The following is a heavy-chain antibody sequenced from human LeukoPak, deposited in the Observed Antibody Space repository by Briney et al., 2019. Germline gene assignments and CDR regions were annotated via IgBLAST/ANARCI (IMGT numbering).Heavy chain of an antibody. CDR3: ARGKYSAYANWFDP. J-gene: IGHJ5*02. D-gene: IGHD5-18*01. Sequence: SETLSLTCTVSGGSMSPYHWGWIRQPPGKGLEWIGYIYYSGSTNYNPSLKSRVTISVDTSKNQFSLKLSSVTAADTAVYYCARGKYSAYANWFDPWGQGTLVTVSS. CDR1: GGSMSPYH. V-gene: IGHV4-59*08. CDR2: IYYSGST.